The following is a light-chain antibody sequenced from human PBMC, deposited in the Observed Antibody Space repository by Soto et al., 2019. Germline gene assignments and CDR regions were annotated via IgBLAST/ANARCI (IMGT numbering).Light chain of an antibody. CDR2: EVT. Sequence: QSALTQPASVSGSPGQSITISCTGTSSDIGGCNYVSWYQQHPGKAPKFLIYEVTNRPSGVSNRFSGSKSGNTASLNISGLQAEDEADYYCSSFTTSSTVVFGGGTKLTVL. V-gene: IGLV2-14*01. CDR3: SSFTTSSTVV. CDR1: SSDIGGCNY. J-gene: IGLJ2*01.